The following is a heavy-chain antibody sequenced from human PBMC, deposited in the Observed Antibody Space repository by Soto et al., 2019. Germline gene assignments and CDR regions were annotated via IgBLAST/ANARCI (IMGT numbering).Heavy chain of an antibody. CDR3: AEFSTVLLTLPPGY. CDR2: IRGSGDNS. CDR1: GFPFSSYA. Sequence: EVQLLESGGGLVHPGGSLRLSCAASGFPFSSYAMSWVRQSPGKGLEWVSGIRGSGDNSHHADSVRGRFTISRDNSKNTLVLQIHNLRVDDTSVYYCAEFSTVLLTLPPGYWGQGTLVTVSS. V-gene: IGHV3-23*01. D-gene: IGHD2-8*01. J-gene: IGHJ4*02.